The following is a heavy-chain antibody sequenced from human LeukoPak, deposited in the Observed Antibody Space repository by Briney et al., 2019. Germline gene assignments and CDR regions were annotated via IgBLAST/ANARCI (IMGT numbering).Heavy chain of an antibody. CDR1: GYSFTTYW. Sequence: GESLKISCKGSGYSFTTYWIAWVRQMPAKGPEWMGIIYPGDSDIRYSPSFQGQVTISVDKSISTAYLQWSSLKASDTAMYYCARRAYSGYEFDYWGQGTLVTVSS. CDR3: ARRAYSGYEFDY. V-gene: IGHV5-51*01. D-gene: IGHD5-12*01. J-gene: IGHJ4*02. CDR2: IYPGDSDI.